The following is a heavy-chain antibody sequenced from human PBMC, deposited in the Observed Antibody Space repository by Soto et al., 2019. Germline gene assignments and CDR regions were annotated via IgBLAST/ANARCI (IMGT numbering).Heavy chain of an antibody. CDR2: IYWDDDK. J-gene: IGHJ4*02. CDR3: ANAGDYDLLTFHH. V-gene: IGHV2-5*02. D-gene: IGHD4-17*01. CDR1: GVSLSTYHMG. Sequence: QITLKESGPTLVRPAQTLTLTCDFSGVSLSTYHMGVAWIRQPPGKALEWLALIYWDDDKRYSPSLKDRLASSKCTYSNQVVLTITNVDPGDTATYFCANAGDYDLLTFHHWGPVTLVTLSS.